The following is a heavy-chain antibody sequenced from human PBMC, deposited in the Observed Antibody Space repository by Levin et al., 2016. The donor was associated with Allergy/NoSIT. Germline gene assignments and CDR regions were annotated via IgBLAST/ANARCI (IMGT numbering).Heavy chain of an antibody. CDR3: ARENDGTGYYSFDY. Sequence: LRLSCAVSGGSISISGYSWSWIRQAPGKGLEWIGYIFHSGSTDYNPSLKSRVTISLDRSKNQFSLTLNSVTAADTAVYYCARENDGTGYYSFDYWGQGTLVTVSS. D-gene: IGHD3-22*01. CDR2: IFHSGST. CDR1: GGSISISGYS. J-gene: IGHJ4*02. V-gene: IGHV4-30-2*01.